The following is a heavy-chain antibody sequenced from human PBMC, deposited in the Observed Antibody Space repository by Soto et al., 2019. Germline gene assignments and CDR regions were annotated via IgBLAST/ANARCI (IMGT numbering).Heavy chain of an antibody. D-gene: IGHD3-10*01. CDR3: ARPGYGSGSYYLPNWFDP. Sequence: SETLSLTCTVSGGSISSSSYYWGWIRQPPGKGLEWIGSIYYSGSTYYNPSLKSRVTISVDTSKNQFSLKLSSVTAADTAVYYCARPGYGSGSYYLPNWFDPWGQGTLVTVSS. J-gene: IGHJ5*02. CDR2: IYYSGST. V-gene: IGHV4-39*01. CDR1: GGSISSSSYY.